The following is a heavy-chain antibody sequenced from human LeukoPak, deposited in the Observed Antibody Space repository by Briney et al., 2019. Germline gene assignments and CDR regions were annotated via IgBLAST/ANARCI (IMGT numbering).Heavy chain of an antibody. CDR2: ISSSSDTI. V-gene: IGHV3-48*04. Sequence: GGSLRLSCAVSGFTFSSYSMNWVRQAPGKGLEWVSYISSSSDTIYYADSVKGRFTISRDNAKNSLYLQMNSLRAEDTAVYYCAKIVADDAFDIWGQGTMVTVSS. D-gene: IGHD3-22*01. J-gene: IGHJ3*02. CDR3: AKIVADDAFDI. CDR1: GFTFSSYS.